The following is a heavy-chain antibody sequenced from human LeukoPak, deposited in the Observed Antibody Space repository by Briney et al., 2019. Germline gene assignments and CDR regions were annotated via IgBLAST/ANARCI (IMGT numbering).Heavy chain of an antibody. V-gene: IGHV4-61*01. Sequence: SETLSLTCTVSGGSVSSGSYYWSWIRQPPGKGLEWTGYIYYSGSTNYNPSLKSRVTISVDTSKNQFSLKLSSVTAADTAVYYCASYSSSWLYYYYYGMDVWGQGTTVTVSS. D-gene: IGHD6-13*01. CDR2: IYYSGST. J-gene: IGHJ6*02. CDR3: ASYSSSWLYYYYYGMDV. CDR1: GGSVSSGSYY.